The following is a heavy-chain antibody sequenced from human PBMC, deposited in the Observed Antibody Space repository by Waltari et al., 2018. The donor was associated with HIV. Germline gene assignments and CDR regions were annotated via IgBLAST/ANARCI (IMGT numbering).Heavy chain of an antibody. D-gene: IGHD6-13*01. Sequence: VQLQESGPRLVKPSQTLSLTCNVSGGPLSRGSYYWSWIRQPAGKGLEWIGRIYTSGSTNYNPSLKSRVTISVDTSKNQFSLKLSSVTAADTAVYYCARETPGYSSSWSIGYWGQGTLVTVSS. CDR2: IYTSGST. J-gene: IGHJ4*02. V-gene: IGHV4-61*02. CDR1: GGPLSRGSYY. CDR3: ARETPGYSSSWSIGY.